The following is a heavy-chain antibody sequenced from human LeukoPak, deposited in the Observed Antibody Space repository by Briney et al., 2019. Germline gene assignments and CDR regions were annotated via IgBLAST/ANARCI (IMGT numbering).Heavy chain of an antibody. V-gene: IGHV1-18*01. CDR2: ISAYNGNT. D-gene: IGHD4-11*01. Sequence: AASVTVSCKASGDTFTSYGISWVRQPPGQGLEWMGWISAYNGNTNYAQKIQGRVTITTDTSTSTAYMELRSLRSDATAVYYCARTPPGRSNPSPYHYYGMDVWGQGTTVTVSS. J-gene: IGHJ6*02. CDR1: GDTFTSYG. CDR3: ARTPPGRSNPSPYHYYGMDV.